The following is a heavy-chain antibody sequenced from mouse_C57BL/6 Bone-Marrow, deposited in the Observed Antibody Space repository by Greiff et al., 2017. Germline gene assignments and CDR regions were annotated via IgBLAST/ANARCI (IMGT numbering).Heavy chain of an antibody. J-gene: IGHJ2*01. CDR2: ISGGGGNT. CDR1: GFTFSSYT. V-gene: IGHV5-9*04. Sequence: EVQGVESGGGLVKPGGSLKLSCAASGFTFSSYTMSWVRQTPEKRLEWVATISGGGGNTYYPDSVKGRFTISRDNAKNTLYLQMSSLRSEDTAVYYCARQWGYWGQGTTLTVSS. D-gene: IGHD1-3*01. CDR3: ARQWGY.